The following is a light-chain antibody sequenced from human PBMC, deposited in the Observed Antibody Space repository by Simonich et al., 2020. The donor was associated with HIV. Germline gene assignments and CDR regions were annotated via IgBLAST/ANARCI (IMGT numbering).Light chain of an antibody. J-gene: IGKJ2*01. V-gene: IGKV4-1*01. CDR1: QSVLYSSNNQNY. CDR3: QQYYSTPYT. CDR2: WAS. Sequence: DIVMTQSPDSLAVSLGERATINCKSSQSVLYSSNNQNYLFWSQQKPGQPPKVLIYWASTRESGVPDRFSGSGSGTDFTLTISSLQAEDVAVYYCQQYYSTPYTFGQGTKLKIK.